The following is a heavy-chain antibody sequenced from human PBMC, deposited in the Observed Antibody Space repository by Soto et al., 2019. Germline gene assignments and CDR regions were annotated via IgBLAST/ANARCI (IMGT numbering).Heavy chain of an antibody. Sequence: QVQLQQWGAGLLKPSETLSLICAVSGESLSDHYWSWIRQSPGKGPEWIGDINQYGTTNYNPSLKSRVTISADTSKNQFFLRLASVTAADTAIYYCARGAHISGVTRCFDPWGQGTLVTVSS. CDR3: ARGAHISGVTRCFDP. J-gene: IGHJ5*02. CDR1: GESLSDHY. CDR2: INQYGTT. D-gene: IGHD1-20*01. V-gene: IGHV4-34*01.